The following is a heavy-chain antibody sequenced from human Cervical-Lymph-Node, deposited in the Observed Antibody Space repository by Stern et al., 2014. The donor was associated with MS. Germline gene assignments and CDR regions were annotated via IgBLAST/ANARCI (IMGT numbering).Heavy chain of an antibody. J-gene: IGHJ6*02. CDR2: MYATGGS. Sequence: QVQLQESGPRLVKPSQTLSLTCTVSGGSIRSGGFYCTWVRQPAGKGPEWIGRMYATGGSTYNPSLQSRATIAVDTSKNQFSLPRRSVTAADTAIYYCVRDHDYYGMDVWGQGTTVTVSS. CDR1: GGSIRSGGFY. CDR3: VRDHDYYGMDV. V-gene: IGHV4-61*02.